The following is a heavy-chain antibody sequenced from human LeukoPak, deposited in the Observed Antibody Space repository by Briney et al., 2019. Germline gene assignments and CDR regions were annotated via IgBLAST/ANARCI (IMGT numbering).Heavy chain of an antibody. V-gene: IGHV5-51*01. Sequence: PGESLKISCKGSGYSFTSYWIGWVRQMPGKGLEWMGIIYPGDSDTRYSPSFQGQVTISADKSISTAYLQWSSLKASDTAMYYCARHRKVAGTTYYFDYWGQGTLVTVSS. CDR3: ARHRKVAGTTYYFDY. CDR2: IYPGDSDT. J-gene: IGHJ4*02. CDR1: GYSFTSYW. D-gene: IGHD1-14*01.